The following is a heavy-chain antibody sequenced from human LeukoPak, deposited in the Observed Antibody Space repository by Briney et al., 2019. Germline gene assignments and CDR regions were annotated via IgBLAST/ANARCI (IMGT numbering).Heavy chain of an antibody. D-gene: IGHD3-10*01. V-gene: IGHV3-23*01. CDR2: ISGSGSST. Sequence: PGGSLRLSCAASGFTFSSYAMSWVRQAPGKGLEWVSAISGSGSSTYYADSVKGRFTISRDNSKNTLYLQMNSLRAEDTAVYYCAKDRSITMVRGVITHFDYWGQGTLVTVSS. CDR3: AKDRSITMVRGVITHFDY. J-gene: IGHJ4*02. CDR1: GFTFSSYA.